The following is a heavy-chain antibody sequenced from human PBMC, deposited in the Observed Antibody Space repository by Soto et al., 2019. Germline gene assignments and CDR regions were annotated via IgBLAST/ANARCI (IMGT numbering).Heavy chain of an antibody. CDR1: GYTFTSYG. J-gene: IGHJ3*02. Sequence: QVQLVQSGAEVKKPGASVKVSCKASGYTFTSYGISWVRQAPGQGLEWMGWISAYNGNTNYAQKLKGRVTMTTDTSTSTAYMELRSLRSDDTAVYYCARDAVVPAAHPARDAFDIWGQGTMVTVSS. CDR2: ISAYNGNT. D-gene: IGHD2-2*01. CDR3: ARDAVVPAAHPARDAFDI. V-gene: IGHV1-18*01.